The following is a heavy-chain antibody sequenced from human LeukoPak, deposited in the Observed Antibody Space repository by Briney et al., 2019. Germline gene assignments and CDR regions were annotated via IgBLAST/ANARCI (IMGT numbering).Heavy chain of an antibody. CDR3: AREEHSSGWYA. CDR2: IYYSGST. J-gene: IGHJ4*02. D-gene: IGHD6-19*01. V-gene: IGHV4-59*01. Sequence: PSETLSLTCTVSGGSISSYYWSWIRKPPGKGLEWIGYIYYSGSTNYNPSLKSRVTISVDTSKNQFSLKLSSVTAADTAVYYCAREEHSSGWYAWGQGTLVTVSS. CDR1: GGSISSYY.